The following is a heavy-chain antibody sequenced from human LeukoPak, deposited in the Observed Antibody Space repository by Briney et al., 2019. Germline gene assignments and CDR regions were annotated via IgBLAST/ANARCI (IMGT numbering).Heavy chain of an antibody. J-gene: IGHJ4*02. Sequence: SETLSLTCTVSGGSISSSNYYWGWIRQPPGKGLEWIGNIYYSGNTYYNPSLKSRVTISVDTSKNQFSLKLSSVTAADTAVFYCARAGGIMSPDYWGQGTLVTVSS. V-gene: IGHV4-39*07. CDR2: IYYSGNT. CDR3: ARAGGIMSPDY. D-gene: IGHD3-16*01. CDR1: GGSISSSNYY.